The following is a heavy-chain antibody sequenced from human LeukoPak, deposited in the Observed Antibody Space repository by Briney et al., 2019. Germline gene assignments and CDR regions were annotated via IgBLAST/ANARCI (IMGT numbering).Heavy chain of an antibody. Sequence: SETLSLTCAVYGGSFSGYYWSWIRQPPGRGLEWIGEINHSGSTKYNPSLKSRVTISVDTSKNQFSLKLSSVTAADTAVYYCARGGAITGTTFGDYWGQGTLVTVSS. D-gene: IGHD1-7*01. V-gene: IGHV4-34*01. J-gene: IGHJ4*02. CDR2: INHSGST. CDR1: GGSFSGYY. CDR3: ARGGAITGTTFGDY.